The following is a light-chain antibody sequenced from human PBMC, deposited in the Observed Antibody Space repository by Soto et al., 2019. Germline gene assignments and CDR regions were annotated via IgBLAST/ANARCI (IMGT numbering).Light chain of an antibody. Sequence: QMTQCPSSLSSPIDSRVSPNSQASQDISTYLNWFQKKPGTAPKLMIYDASNLERGVPSRCSGRGSGTDFTFTISRLQSEDIATYYCQQYDTLPITFGQGTRLEIK. CDR2: DAS. CDR3: QQYDTLPIT. J-gene: IGKJ5*01. CDR1: QDISTY. V-gene: IGKV1-33*01.